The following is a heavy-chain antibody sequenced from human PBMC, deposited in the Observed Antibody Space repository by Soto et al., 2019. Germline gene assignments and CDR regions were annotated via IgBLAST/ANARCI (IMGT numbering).Heavy chain of an antibody. J-gene: IGHJ4*02. CDR2: IYYSGST. D-gene: IGHD6-13*01. Sequence: QVQLQESGPGLVKPSETLSLTCTVSGVSISSYYWSWIRQPPGKGLEWIGYIYYSGSTNYNPSLKSRGTISVDTSKNQFSLKLSPVAAADTAVYYCASGGWAAAGTDFYFDYWGQGTQVTVSS. V-gene: IGHV4-59*01. CDR1: GVSISSYY. CDR3: ASGGWAAAGTDFYFDY.